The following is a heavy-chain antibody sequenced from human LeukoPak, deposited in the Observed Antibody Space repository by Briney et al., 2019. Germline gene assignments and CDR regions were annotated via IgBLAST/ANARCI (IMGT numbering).Heavy chain of an antibody. Sequence: KPSETLSLTCTVSGGSISSSSYYWGWIRQPPGKGLEWIGSIYYSGNTYYKPSLLSRVTISVDTSKNQFSLKTRSVTAADTAVYYCAKMTGSYSHPFDYWGQGTLVTVSS. J-gene: IGHJ4*02. D-gene: IGHD1-26*01. CDR2: IYYSGNT. CDR3: AKMTGSYSHPFDY. V-gene: IGHV4-39*01. CDR1: GGSISSSSYY.